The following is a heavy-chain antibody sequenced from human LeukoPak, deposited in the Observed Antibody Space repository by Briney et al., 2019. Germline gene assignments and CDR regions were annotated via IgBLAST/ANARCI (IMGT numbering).Heavy chain of an antibody. V-gene: IGHV1-46*01. J-gene: IGHJ6*02. Sequence: ASVKVSCKASGYTFTSYYMHWVRQAPGQGLEWMAIINPSGDTTSHAQKFQGRVTMTRDTSASTVYMELSSLRSEDTAVYYCASVYKNGMDVWGQGTTVTVSS. CDR3: ASVYKNGMDV. CDR1: GYTFTSYY. CDR2: INPSGDTT. D-gene: IGHD5-24*01.